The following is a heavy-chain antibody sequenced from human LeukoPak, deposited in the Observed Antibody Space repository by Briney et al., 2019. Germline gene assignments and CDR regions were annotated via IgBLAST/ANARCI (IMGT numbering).Heavy chain of an antibody. D-gene: IGHD3-10*01. V-gene: IGHV4-38-2*02. CDR2: IYYSGST. J-gene: IGHJ5*02. CDR1: GYSISSGYY. Sequence: SETLSLTCTVSGYSISSGYYWGWIRQPPGKGLEWIGSIYYSGSTYYNPSLKSRVTISVDTSKNQFSLKLSSVTAADTAVFYCARDLLLWFGELLSPVWFDPWGQGTLVTVSS. CDR3: ARDLLLWFGELLSPVWFDP.